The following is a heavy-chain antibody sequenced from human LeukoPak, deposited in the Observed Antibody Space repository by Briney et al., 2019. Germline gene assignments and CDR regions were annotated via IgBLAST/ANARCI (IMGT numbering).Heavy chain of an antibody. CDR1: GGSFSGYY. V-gene: IGHV4-34*01. J-gene: IGHJ4*02. D-gene: IGHD6-25*01. Sequence: KTSETLSLTCAVYGGSFSGYYWTWIRQPPAKGLEWIGEIHHSGSTNYNPSLKSRVTISVDTSKNQFSLKLSSVTAADTAVYYCARGGPHYLARLDPFDFWGQGTLVTVSS. CDR3: ARGGPHYLARLDPFDF. CDR2: IHHSGST.